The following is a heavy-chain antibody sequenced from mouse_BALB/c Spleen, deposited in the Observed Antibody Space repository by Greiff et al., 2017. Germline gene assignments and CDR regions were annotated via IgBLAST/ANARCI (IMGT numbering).Heavy chain of an antibody. J-gene: IGHJ1*01. D-gene: IGHD3-3*01. CDR3: AREGWVCWYFDD. CDR1: GFSLTGYG. CDR2: IWGDGST. Sequence: VQRVESGPGLVAPSQSLSISCTVSGFSLTGYGVNWVRQPPGKGLEWLGMIWGDGSTDDNSALKSRMSISKDNYNSQVFLKMNSLQTDDAARYYSAREGWVCWYFDDWGEGTPVTVSA. V-gene: IGHV2-6-7*01.